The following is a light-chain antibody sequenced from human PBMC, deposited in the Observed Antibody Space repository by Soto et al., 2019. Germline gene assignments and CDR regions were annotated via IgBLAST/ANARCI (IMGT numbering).Light chain of an antibody. CDR3: QQYGSSST. CDR2: AAS. CDR1: QSVRSNY. J-gene: IGKJ4*01. V-gene: IGKV3-20*01. Sequence: EVMLTQSPGTVSLSPGERATLSCRASQSVRSNYLAWYQQNPGQAPRLLIYAASSRATGIPDRFSGSGSGTDFTLTISRLESEDFAVYYCQQYGSSSTFGGGTKVDIK.